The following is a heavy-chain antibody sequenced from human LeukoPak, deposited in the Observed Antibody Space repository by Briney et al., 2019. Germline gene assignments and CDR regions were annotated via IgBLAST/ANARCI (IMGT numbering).Heavy chain of an antibody. CDR3: ARRRIPGTTPAGSDI. Sequence: PGRSLRLSCAASGLIFSSYAMHWVRQAPGKGLEWVAIVAYDGSDKYYADSVKGRFTISRDNSKNTLYLQMNSLRSEDMAVYYCARRRIPGTTPAGSDIWGQGTMVTVSS. D-gene: IGHD1-7*01. CDR2: VAYDGSDK. V-gene: IGHV3-30*04. J-gene: IGHJ3*02. CDR1: GLIFSSYA.